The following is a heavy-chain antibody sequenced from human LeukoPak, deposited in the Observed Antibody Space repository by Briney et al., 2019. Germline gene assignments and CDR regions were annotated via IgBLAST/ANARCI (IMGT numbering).Heavy chain of an antibody. Sequence: GGSLRLSCAASGFTFSNYGVHWVRQAPGKGLEWVAVIRYDGSTKYYADSVKGRFTISRDNSKNTVYLEMNSLRAEDTAVYYCARQVGVDDAFDIWGQGTKVTVSS. V-gene: IGHV3-33*01. CDR2: IRYDGSTK. J-gene: IGHJ3*02. D-gene: IGHD1-26*01. CDR1: GFTFSNYG. CDR3: ARQVGVDDAFDI.